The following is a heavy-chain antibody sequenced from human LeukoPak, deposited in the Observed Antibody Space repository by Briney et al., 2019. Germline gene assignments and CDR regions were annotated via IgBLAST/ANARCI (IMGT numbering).Heavy chain of an antibody. J-gene: IGHJ4*02. V-gene: IGHV3-30*02. CDR3: ANLATTVTFDY. D-gene: IGHD4-17*01. CDR1: GFTFSSYS. Sequence: GGSLRLSCAASGFTFSSYSINWVRQAPGKGLEWVAFVRYGGSEKYYADSVKGRFTISRDNSKNTLYLQMNSLRDEDTAVYYCANLATTVTFDYWGQGTLVTVSS. CDR2: VRYGGSEK.